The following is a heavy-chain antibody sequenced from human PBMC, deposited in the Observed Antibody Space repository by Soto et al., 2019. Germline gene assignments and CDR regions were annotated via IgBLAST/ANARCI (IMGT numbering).Heavy chain of an antibody. Sequence: QITLKESGPTLVKPTQTLMLTCTFSGFSLSTSGVGVGWIRQLPGKVLEWLALIYWDHDKRYSPSLKSRLTITNDTSTNQVVLTMTNMDPVDTATYYCARRATVTTHFDYWGQGTLVTVSS. CDR3: ARRATVTTHFDY. D-gene: IGHD4-17*01. CDR1: GFSLSTSGVG. V-gene: IGHV2-5*02. J-gene: IGHJ4*02. CDR2: IYWDHDK.